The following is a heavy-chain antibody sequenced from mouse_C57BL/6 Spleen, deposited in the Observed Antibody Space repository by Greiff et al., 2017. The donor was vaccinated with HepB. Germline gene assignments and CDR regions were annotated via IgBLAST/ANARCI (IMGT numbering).Heavy chain of an antibody. CDR3: ARGSITTVGNFDY. CDR2: IDPNSGGT. V-gene: IGHV1-72*01. J-gene: IGHJ2*01. D-gene: IGHD1-1*01. CDR1: GYTFTSYW. Sequence: VQLQQSGAELVKPGASVKLSCKASGYTFTSYWMHWVKQRPGRGLEWIGRIDPNSGGTKYNEKFKSKATLTVDKPSSTAYMQLSSLTSEDSAVYYCARGSITTVGNFDYWGQGTTLTVSS.